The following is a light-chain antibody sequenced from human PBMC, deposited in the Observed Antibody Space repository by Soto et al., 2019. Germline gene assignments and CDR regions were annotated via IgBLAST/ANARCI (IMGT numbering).Light chain of an antibody. J-gene: IGKJ1*01. CDR1: QSISSW. CDR2: DAS. Sequence: DIQMPQSRSTLSASVGDRVTITCRASQSISSWLAWYQQKPGKAPKLLIYDASSLESGVQSRFSGSGSGTEFTLTIRSLQPDDFATYYCKQYNSYPWTFGQGTKVDI. V-gene: IGKV1-5*01. CDR3: KQYNSYPWT.